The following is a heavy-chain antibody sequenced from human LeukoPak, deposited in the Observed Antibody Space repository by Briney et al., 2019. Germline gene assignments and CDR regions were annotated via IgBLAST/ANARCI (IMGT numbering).Heavy chain of an antibody. CDR2: ISGSGGST. CDR1: GFTFSTYW. D-gene: IGHD3-9*01. J-gene: IGHJ5*02. CDR3: AKGSILTGFDP. Sequence: GGSLRLSCVASGFTFSTYWMYWVRQAPGKGLEWVSAISGSGGSTYYADSVKGRFTISRDNSKNTLYLQMNSLRAEDTAVYYCAKGSILTGFDPWGQGTLVTVSS. V-gene: IGHV3-23*01.